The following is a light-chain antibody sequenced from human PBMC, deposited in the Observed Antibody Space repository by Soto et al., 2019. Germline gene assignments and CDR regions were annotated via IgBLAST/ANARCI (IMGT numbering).Light chain of an antibody. J-gene: IGKJ5*01. V-gene: IGKV1-33*01. Sequence: EIQMTQSPSYLSPSPGDTVTLTCKASQDINKFLNWYQQKPGKAPKLLIYDVSNLETGVPSRFSGSGSETHFTLTINSMQPEDIATYDCQQYDNYDITFGQGTRLEIK. CDR3: QQYDNYDIT. CDR1: QDINKF. CDR2: DVS.